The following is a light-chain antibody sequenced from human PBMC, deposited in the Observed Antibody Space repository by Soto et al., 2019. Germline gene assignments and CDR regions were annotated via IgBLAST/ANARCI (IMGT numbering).Light chain of an antibody. CDR3: QQYNSYLYT. J-gene: IGKJ2*01. CDR2: KAS. V-gene: IGKV1-5*03. CDR1: QSISSW. Sequence: DIQMTQSPSTLSASVGDRVTITCRASQSISSWLAWYQQKPGKAPKLLIYKASSLESGVPSRFSGSGSGTEFTLTISSLQPDDFATYYCQQYNSYLYTFGQGIKVEIK.